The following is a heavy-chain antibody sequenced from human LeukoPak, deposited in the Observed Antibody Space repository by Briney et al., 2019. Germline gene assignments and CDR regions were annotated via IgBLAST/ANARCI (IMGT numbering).Heavy chain of an antibody. CDR1: GVSISSYY. Sequence: SETLSLTCTVSGVSISSYYWSWIRQPPGKGLEWIGYSYYSGSTNYNPSLKRRVTISVDTSKNQFSLKLSSVTAADTAVFYCARDVYKYDSSGSRAFDIWGQGTMVTVSS. CDR2: SYYSGST. J-gene: IGHJ3*02. V-gene: IGHV4-59*01. CDR3: ARDVYKYDSSGSRAFDI. D-gene: IGHD3-22*01.